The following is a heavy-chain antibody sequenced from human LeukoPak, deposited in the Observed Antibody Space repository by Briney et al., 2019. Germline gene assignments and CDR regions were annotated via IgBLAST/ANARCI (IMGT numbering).Heavy chain of an antibody. V-gene: IGHV3-30*18. CDR3: AKDGRGCCSSTSCYRDGMDV. D-gene: IGHD2-2*01. Sequence: QPGRSLRLSCAAAGFTLSSYGMHWVRQAPGKGLEWVAVISYDGSNKYYADSVKGRFTISRDNSKNTLYLQMNSLRAEDTAVYYCAKDGRGCCSSTSCYRDGMDVWGKGTTVTVSS. CDR2: ISYDGSNK. J-gene: IGHJ6*04. CDR1: GFTLSSYG.